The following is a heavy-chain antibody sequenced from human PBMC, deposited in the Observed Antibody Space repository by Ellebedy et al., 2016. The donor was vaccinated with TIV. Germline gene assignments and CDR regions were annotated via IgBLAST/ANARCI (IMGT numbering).Heavy chain of an antibody. Sequence: PGGSLRLSCAASGFSFSSFAMSWVRQAPGKGLEWVSDISASGPGTYYADSVKGRFTISRDNTKSTLFLQMNSLRAEDTAIYYCAKGRNSDYAHWGQGTLVTVSS. J-gene: IGHJ4*02. CDR2: ISASGPGT. CDR3: AKGRNSDYAH. CDR1: GFSFSSFA. D-gene: IGHD4-11*01. V-gene: IGHV3-23*01.